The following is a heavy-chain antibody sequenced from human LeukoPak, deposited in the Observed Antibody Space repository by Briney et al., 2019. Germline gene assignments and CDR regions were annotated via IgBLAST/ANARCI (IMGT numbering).Heavy chain of an antibody. D-gene: IGHD5-24*01. CDR1: GDSISSDY. J-gene: IGHJ4*02. CDR3: AREGWLQLDY. Sequence: SETLSLTCNVSGDSISSDYWSWIRQPPGKGLEWIGYIDHSGSTNYNPSLKSRVTISVDTSKNQFSLKLSSVTAADTAVYYCAREGWLQLDYWGQGTLVTVSS. V-gene: IGHV4-59*12. CDR2: IDHSGST.